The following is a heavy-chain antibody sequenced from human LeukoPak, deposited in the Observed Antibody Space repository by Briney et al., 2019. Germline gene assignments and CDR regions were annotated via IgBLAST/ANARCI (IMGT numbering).Heavy chain of an antibody. CDR3: AKGSSGYSGYAALAGY. J-gene: IGHJ4*02. D-gene: IGHD5-12*01. CDR1: GFTFSGYA. CDR2: ISGSGGST. V-gene: IGHV3-23*01. Sequence: GGSLRLSCAASGFTFSGYAMSWVRQAPGKGLEWVSAISGSGGSTYYADSVKGRFTISRDNSKNTLYLQMNSLRAEDTAVYYCAKGSSGYSGYAALAGYWGQGTLVTVSS.